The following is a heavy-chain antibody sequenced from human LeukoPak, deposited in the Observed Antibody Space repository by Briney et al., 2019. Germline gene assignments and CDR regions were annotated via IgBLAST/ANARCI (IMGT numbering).Heavy chain of an antibody. J-gene: IGHJ4*02. CDR3: ARGDCSGGSCYSDY. Sequence: ASVKVSCKASGYTITSYDINWVRQATGQGLEWMGWMNPNSGNTGYAQKFQGRVTMTRNTSISTAYMELSSLRSEDTAVYYCARGDCSGGSCYSDYWGQGTLVTVSS. V-gene: IGHV1-8*01. CDR2: MNPNSGNT. D-gene: IGHD2-15*01. CDR1: GYTITSYD.